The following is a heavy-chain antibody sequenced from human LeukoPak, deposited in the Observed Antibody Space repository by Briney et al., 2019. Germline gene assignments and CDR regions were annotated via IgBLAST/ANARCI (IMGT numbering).Heavy chain of an antibody. D-gene: IGHD2-8*01. CDR1: GFTFSSYS. Sequence: GGSLRLSCAASGFTFSSYSMNWVRQAPGKGLEWLSYISSSSAIYYVDSVKGRFTISRDNAKNSLYLQMNSLRDEDTAVYYCARDNDLDFWGQGTLVTVSS. J-gene: IGHJ4*02. V-gene: IGHV3-48*02. CDR3: ARDNDLDF. CDR2: ISSSSAI.